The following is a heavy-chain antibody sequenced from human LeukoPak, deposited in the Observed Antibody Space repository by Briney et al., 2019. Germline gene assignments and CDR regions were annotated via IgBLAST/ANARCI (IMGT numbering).Heavy chain of an antibody. Sequence: GASVKVSCKASGGTFSSYAISWVRQAPGQGLEWMGRITPIFGIANYAQKFQGRVTITADKSTSTAYMELSSLRSEDTAVYYCASGPDFWSGYAAGDAFDIWGQGTMVTVSS. CDR2: ITPIFGIA. J-gene: IGHJ3*02. CDR3: ASGPDFWSGYAAGDAFDI. CDR1: GGTFSSYA. D-gene: IGHD3-3*01. V-gene: IGHV1-69*04.